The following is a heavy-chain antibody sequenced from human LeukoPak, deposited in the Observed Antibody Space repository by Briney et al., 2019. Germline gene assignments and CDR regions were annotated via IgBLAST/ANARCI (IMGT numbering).Heavy chain of an antibody. J-gene: IGHJ4*02. CDR2: ISWNSGSI. CDR3: AKDIAAAGNFDY. CDR1: GCTFDDYA. V-gene: IGHV3-9*01. D-gene: IGHD6-13*01. Sequence: GGSLRLSCAASGCTFDDYAMHWVRQAPGKGLEWVSGISWNSGSIGYADSVKGRFTISRDNAKNSLYLQMNSLRAEDTALYYCAKDIAAAGNFDYWGRGTLVTVSS.